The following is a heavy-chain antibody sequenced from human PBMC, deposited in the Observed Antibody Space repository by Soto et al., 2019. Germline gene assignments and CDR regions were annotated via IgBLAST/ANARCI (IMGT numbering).Heavy chain of an antibody. D-gene: IGHD6-13*01. CDR3: AQDQGSSWYEIDY. Sequence: EVQLLESGGGLVQPGGSLRLSCAASGFTFSNYAVTWVRQAPGKGLEWGSTISGSGGSTYYADSVKGRFTISRDNSKNTVYLQMTSLRAEDRAVYYCAQDQGSSWYEIDYWGQGTLVTVSS. V-gene: IGHV3-23*01. J-gene: IGHJ4*02. CDR1: GFTFSNYA. CDR2: ISGSGGST.